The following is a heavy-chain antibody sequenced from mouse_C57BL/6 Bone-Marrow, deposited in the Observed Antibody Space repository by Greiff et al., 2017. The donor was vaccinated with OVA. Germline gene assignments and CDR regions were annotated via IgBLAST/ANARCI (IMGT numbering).Heavy chain of an antibody. CDR2: ILPGSGST. CDR1: GYTFTGYW. Sequence: VKLVESGAELMKPGASVKLSCKATGYTFTGYWIEWVKQRPGHGLEWIGEILPGSGSTNYNEKFKGKATFTADTSSNTAYMQLSSLTTEDSAIYYCARSPSTTVVGGYWYFDVWGTGTTVTVSS. V-gene: IGHV1-9*01. CDR3: ARSPSTTVVGGYWYFDV. D-gene: IGHD1-1*01. J-gene: IGHJ1*03.